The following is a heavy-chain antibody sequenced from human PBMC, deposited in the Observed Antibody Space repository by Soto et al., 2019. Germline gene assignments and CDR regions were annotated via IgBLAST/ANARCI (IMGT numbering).Heavy chain of an antibody. Sequence: ASVKVSCKASGYIFSYYGISWVRQAPGQGLEWMGWISAYNCDTNYAQTFQGRVTMTTDTSTSTVHMEVRSLRSDDTAVYYCAREGVAPFFYYGTDTWGQETPATV. CDR1: GYIFSYYG. D-gene: IGHD3-3*01. V-gene: IGHV1-18*01. J-gene: IGHJ6*02. CDR2: ISAYNCDT. CDR3: AREGVAPFFYYGTDT.